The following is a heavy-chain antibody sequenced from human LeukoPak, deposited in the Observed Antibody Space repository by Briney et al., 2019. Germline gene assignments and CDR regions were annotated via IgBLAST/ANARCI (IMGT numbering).Heavy chain of an antibody. CDR3: ASKNYDFWSGLLSATPGDY. D-gene: IGHD3-3*01. J-gene: IGHJ4*02. Sequence: PSETLSLTCTVSGGSISSSSYYWGWIRQPPGKGLEWIGSIYYSGSTYYNPSLKSRVTISVDTSKNQFSLKLSSVTAADTAVYYCASKNYDFWSGLLSATPGDYWGQGTLVTVSS. V-gene: IGHV4-39*01. CDR1: GGSISSSSYY. CDR2: IYYSGST.